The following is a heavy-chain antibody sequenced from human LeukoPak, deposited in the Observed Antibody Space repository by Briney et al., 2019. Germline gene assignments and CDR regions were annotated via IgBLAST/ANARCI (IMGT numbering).Heavy chain of an antibody. CDR3: AKDHFEYDIMTGYSDS. D-gene: IGHD3-9*01. CDR1: GFTFSSYG. CDR2: IRYDGSNK. Sequence: GGSLRLSCAASGFTFSSYGMHWVRQAPGKGLEWVAFIRYDGSNKYYADSVKGRFTISRDNSKNTLYLQMNSLRAEDTAVYYCAKDHFEYDIMTGYSDSWGQGTLVTVSS. V-gene: IGHV3-30*02. J-gene: IGHJ4*02.